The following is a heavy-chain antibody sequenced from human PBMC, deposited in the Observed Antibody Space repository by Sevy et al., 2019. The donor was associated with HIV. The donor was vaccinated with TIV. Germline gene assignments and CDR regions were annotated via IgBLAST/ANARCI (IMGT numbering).Heavy chain of an antibody. CDR3: STDIVVQSGYSYDFSTFNPDLPHNSGADV. J-gene: IGHJ6*02. CDR2: IRNDPDGGTT. Sequence: GGSLRLSCTASGFTFRNAWMTWVRQVPGKGLEWVGRIRNDPDGGTTDYAAPVKGRFTISGDDSKNTMYLQMKSLKSEDTAVYYCSTDIVVQSGYSYDFSTFNPDLPHNSGADVWGQGTTVTVSS. V-gene: IGHV3-15*01. CDR1: GFTFRNAW. D-gene: IGHD5-12*01.